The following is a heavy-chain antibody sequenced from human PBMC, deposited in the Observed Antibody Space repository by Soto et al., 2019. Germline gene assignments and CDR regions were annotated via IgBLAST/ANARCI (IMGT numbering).Heavy chain of an antibody. CDR3: ASVRIAARPSFGIDYYYYYGMDV. CDR1: GGTFSSYA. Sequence: QVQLVQSGAEVKKPGSSVKVSCKASGGTFSSYAISWVRQAPGQGLEWMGGIIPIFGTANYAQKFQGRVTITADESTSTAYMELSSLRSEDTAVYYCASVRIAARPSFGIDYYYYYGMDVWGQGTTVTVSS. CDR2: IIPIFGTA. J-gene: IGHJ6*02. V-gene: IGHV1-69*12. D-gene: IGHD6-6*01.